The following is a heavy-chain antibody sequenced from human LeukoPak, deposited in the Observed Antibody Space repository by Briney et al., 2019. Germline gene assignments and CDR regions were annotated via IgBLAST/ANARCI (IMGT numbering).Heavy chain of an antibody. Sequence: SETLSPTCTVSGGSISSYYWTWIRQPPGKGLEWIGYIYYSGSTNYNPSLKSRVTISVDTSKIQFSLKLSSVTAADTAVYYCAREDYDILTGYYIFDYWGQGTLVTVSS. CDR2: IYYSGST. CDR1: GGSISSYY. J-gene: IGHJ4*02. V-gene: IGHV4-59*01. CDR3: AREDYDILTGYYIFDY. D-gene: IGHD3-9*01.